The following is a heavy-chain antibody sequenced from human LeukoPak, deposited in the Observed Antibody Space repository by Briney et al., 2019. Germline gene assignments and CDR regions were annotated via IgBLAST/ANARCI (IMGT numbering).Heavy chain of an antibody. CDR2: INHSGTT. J-gene: IGHJ3*02. D-gene: IGHD6-6*01. CDR1: GYSISRGYY. CDR3: ASSSSGTFDI. V-gene: IGHV4-38-2*02. Sequence: SETLSLTCTVSGYSISRGYYGSWIRQPPGKGLEWIGEINHSGTTNYTPSLKSRVTMSVDTSKDPCSLKLSSVTAADTAVYYCASSSSGTFDIWGQGTMVTVSS.